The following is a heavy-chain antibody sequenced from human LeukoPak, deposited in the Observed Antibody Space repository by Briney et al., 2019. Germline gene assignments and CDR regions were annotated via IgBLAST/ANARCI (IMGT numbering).Heavy chain of an antibody. CDR1: GFTFSSYA. CDR3: ASSSVVTKRFYFDY. J-gene: IGHJ4*02. D-gene: IGHD2-15*01. CDR2: IYSGGST. V-gene: IGHV3-53*04. Sequence: GGSLRLSCAASGFTFSSYAMSWVRQAPGKGLEWVSVIYSGGSTYYADSVKGRFTISRHNSKNTLYLQMNSLRAEDTAVYYCASSSVVTKRFYFDYWGQGTLVTVSS.